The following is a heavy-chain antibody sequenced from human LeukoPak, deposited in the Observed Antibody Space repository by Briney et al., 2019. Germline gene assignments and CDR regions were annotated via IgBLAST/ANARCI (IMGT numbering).Heavy chain of an antibody. D-gene: IGHD5-24*01. Sequence: GGSLRLSCAASGFSFSTHWMSWFRQAPGKGLEWVALIKQDGSDKHYVDSVKGRFTISRDNAKNSLYLQMNSLRADDTSVYYCAGDEGWTFDIWGQGTKVTVSS. CDR3: AGDEGWTFDI. V-gene: IGHV3-7*01. CDR2: IKQDGSDK. J-gene: IGHJ3*02. CDR1: GFSFSTHW.